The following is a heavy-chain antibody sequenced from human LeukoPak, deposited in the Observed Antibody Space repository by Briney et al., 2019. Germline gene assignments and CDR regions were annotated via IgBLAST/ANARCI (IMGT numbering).Heavy chain of an antibody. V-gene: IGHV3-30*18. D-gene: IGHD6-13*01. CDR2: ISYDGSNK. CDR1: GFTFSSYG. Sequence: PGGSLRLSCAASGFTFSSYGMHWVRQAPGEGLEWVAVISYDGSNKYYADSVKGRFTISRDNSKNTLYLQMNSLRAEDTAVYYCAKRGIAAVNWFDPWGQGTLVTVSS. CDR3: AKRGIAAVNWFDP. J-gene: IGHJ5*02.